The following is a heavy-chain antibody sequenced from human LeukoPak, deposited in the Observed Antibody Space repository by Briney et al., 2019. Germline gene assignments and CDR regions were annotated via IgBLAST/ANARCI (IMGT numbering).Heavy chain of an antibody. Sequence: ASVKVPCKASGYTFTSYDINWVRQAPGQGLEWMGIINPSGGSTSYAQKFQGRVTMTRDTSTSTVYMELSSLRSEDTAVYYCARVPDTAMAHFDYWGQGTLVTVSS. CDR1: GYTFTSYD. CDR2: INPSGGST. J-gene: IGHJ4*02. V-gene: IGHV1-46*01. D-gene: IGHD5-18*01. CDR3: ARVPDTAMAHFDY.